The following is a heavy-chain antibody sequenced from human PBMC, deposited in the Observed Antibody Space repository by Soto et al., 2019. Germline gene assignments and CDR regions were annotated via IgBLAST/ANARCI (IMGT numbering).Heavy chain of an antibody. D-gene: IGHD3-10*02. CDR2: MSNSGAT. J-gene: IGHJ4*02. Sequence: QVHLLESGPGLVKPSETLSLTCEVSGVSISDYYCSWIRQPPGKGLEWIGYMSNSGATHYNAALKSRATISVDTSKNQFSLKLTSVTAADTASYYCASGGRSMYRDWGQGTLVTVSS. CDR3: ASGGRSMYRD. CDR1: GVSISDYY. V-gene: IGHV4-59*01.